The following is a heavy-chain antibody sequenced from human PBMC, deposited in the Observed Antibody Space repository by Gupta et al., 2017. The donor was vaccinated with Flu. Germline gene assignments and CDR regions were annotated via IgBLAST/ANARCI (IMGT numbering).Heavy chain of an antibody. Sequence: EVQLPESGGGLVPPGRSLRLSCTLSGITIHNYAVHWDRQAPGEGLEGVAGIFLESDNTGYADSVKGRFTLSRDKAKNSLYLQMNSLRVEDTALYYGTKDLTPGGADVWGTGTTVTGSS. J-gene: IGHJ6*04. CDR3: TKDLTPGGADV. CDR1: GITIHNYA. V-gene: IGHV3-9*01. CDR2: IFLESDNT. D-gene: IGHD3-10*01.